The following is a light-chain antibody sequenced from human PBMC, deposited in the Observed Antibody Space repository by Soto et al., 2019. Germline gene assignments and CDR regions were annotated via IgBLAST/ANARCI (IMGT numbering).Light chain of an antibody. Sequence: DIQMTQSPSSLSASAGDRVTITCRASQSISSYLTWYQQKPGQAPKLLIYAASSFQSGVPSRFSGSGSGTDFTLTISSLQPDDFAAYYCQQSHSTPLTFGGGTKVEIK. CDR1: QSISSY. J-gene: IGKJ4*01. CDR3: QQSHSTPLT. CDR2: AAS. V-gene: IGKV1-39*01.